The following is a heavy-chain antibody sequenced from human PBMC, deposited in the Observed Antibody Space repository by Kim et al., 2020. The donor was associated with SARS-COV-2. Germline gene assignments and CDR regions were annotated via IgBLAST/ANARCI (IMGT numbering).Heavy chain of an antibody. CDR3: ASTYYDSSGYNDY. Sequence: YTPSLKSRVTISVDTSKNQFSLKLSSVTAADTAVYYCASTYYDSSGYNDYWGQGTLVTVSS. V-gene: IGHV4-59*01. J-gene: IGHJ4*02. D-gene: IGHD3-22*01.